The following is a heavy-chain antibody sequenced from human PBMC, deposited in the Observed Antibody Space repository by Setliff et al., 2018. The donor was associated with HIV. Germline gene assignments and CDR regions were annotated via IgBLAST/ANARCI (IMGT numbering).Heavy chain of an antibody. CDR1: GYTFTTYS. V-gene: IGHV1-3*03. D-gene: IGHD2-8*02. CDR3: ARGALLAVFDFDH. Sequence: ASVKVSCKASGYTFTTYSIHWVRQAPGQSLEWMGWINVGKGDTKYSQEFQGRVTITRDTSANTAYMELSSLRSDDMAVYFCARGALLAVFDFDHWGHGTLVTVSS. J-gene: IGHJ4*01. CDR2: INVGKGDT.